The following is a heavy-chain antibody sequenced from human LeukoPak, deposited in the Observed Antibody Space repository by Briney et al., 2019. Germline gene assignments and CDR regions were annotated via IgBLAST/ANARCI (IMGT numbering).Heavy chain of an antibody. Sequence: GGSLRLSCAASGFTFDDYGMTWVRQAPGKGLEWVSGINRNGGTTGYADSVRGRFTMSRDNAKNSLFLQMNSLRAEDTALYYCARAHYYGSGSCDYWGQGTLVTVSS. CDR3: ARAHYYGSGSCDY. CDR2: INRNGGTT. CDR1: GFTFDDYG. J-gene: IGHJ4*02. D-gene: IGHD3-10*01. V-gene: IGHV3-20*04.